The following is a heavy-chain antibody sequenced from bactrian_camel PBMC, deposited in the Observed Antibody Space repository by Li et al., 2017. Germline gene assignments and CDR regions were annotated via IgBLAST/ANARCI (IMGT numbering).Heavy chain of an antibody. Sequence: HVQLVESGGGSVQAGGSLRLSCAVSGATWSVACMGWFRQAPGKERETVAGIDSDGRTSYADSVKGRFTISKDNANNTLYLEMNSLKPEETAKYYCATRLVPVCPRWVGPVWFNYWGQGTQVTVS. CDR1: GATWSVAC. D-gene: IGHD5*01. J-gene: IGHJ4*01. CDR2: IDSDGRT. V-gene: IGHV3S53*01. CDR3: ATRLVPVCPRWVGPVWFNY.